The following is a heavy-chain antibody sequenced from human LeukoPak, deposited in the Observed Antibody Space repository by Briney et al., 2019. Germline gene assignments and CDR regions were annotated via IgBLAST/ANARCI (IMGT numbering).Heavy chain of an antibody. D-gene: IGHD1-26*01. V-gene: IGHV3-7*04. J-gene: IGHJ4*02. CDR1: GFTFSSYW. Sequence: GGSLRLSCAASGFTFSSYWMSWVRQAPGRGLQWVASIKQDGSEIYYVDSVKGRFSISRDNDKNSLSLQMNSLRAEDTAVYYCARGHSGRWFWWCGAWGQGTLVTVSS. CDR3: ARGHSGRWFWWCGA. CDR2: IKQDGSEI.